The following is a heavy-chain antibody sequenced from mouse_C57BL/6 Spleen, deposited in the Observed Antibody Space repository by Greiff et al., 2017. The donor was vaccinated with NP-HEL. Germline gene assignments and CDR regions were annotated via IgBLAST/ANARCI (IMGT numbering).Heavy chain of an antibody. Sequence: QVQLKESGPELVKPGASVKISCKASGYAFSSSWMNWVKQRPGKGLEWIGRIYPGDGDTNYNGKFKGKATLTADKSSSTAYMQLSSLTSEDSAVYFCARTNDYDVYAMDYWGQGTSVTVSS. CDR1: GYAFSSSW. J-gene: IGHJ4*01. V-gene: IGHV1-82*01. D-gene: IGHD2-4*01. CDR3: ARTNDYDVYAMDY. CDR2: IYPGDGDT.